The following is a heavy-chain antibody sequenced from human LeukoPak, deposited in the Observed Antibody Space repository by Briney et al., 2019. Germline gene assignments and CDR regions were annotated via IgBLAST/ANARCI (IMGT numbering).Heavy chain of an antibody. J-gene: IGHJ4*02. CDR1: GYTFTSYY. D-gene: IGHD3-10*01. CDR3: ARRDMVRGLDY. CDR2: IYPGDSDT. Sequence: GESLKISCKASGYTFTSYYIGWVRQLSGKGLEWMAIIYPGDSDTTYSPSFQGQVTISADKSTSTAYLQWGSLEASDTAMYYCARRDMVRGLDYWGQGTLITVSS. V-gene: IGHV5-51*01.